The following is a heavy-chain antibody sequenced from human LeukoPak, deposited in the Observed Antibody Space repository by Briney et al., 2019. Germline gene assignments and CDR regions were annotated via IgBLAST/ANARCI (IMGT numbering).Heavy chain of an antibody. D-gene: IGHD3-22*01. J-gene: IGHJ4*02. CDR1: GGSISNYY. CDR3: ARSFGTSGYYSSTLRPHFDY. V-gene: IGHV4-59*01. CDR2: IYYSETT. Sequence: KTSETLSLTCTVSGGSISNYYWSWIRQPPGKGLEWIGYIYYSETTNYNPSLKSRVTISVDTSKNQFSLKLSSVTAADTAVYYCARSFGTSGYYSSTLRPHFDYWGQGTLVTVSS.